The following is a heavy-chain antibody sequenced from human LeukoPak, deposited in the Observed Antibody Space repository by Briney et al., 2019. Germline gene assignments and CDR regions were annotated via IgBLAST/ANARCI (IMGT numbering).Heavy chain of an antibody. J-gene: IGHJ4*02. CDR1: GFIFANYA. CDR3: PNPLFTPGN. D-gene: IGHD4-23*01. V-gene: IGHV3-23*01. CDR2: ISASGDDT. Sequence: HPVGSLRLSCTTSGFIFANYAMACGRQSPGKGLEWGSTISASGDDTYYADSVTGRVTISRDNSGHILYLQLNRLRVDDTAFYYCPNPLFTPGNWGPGTLVTVSS.